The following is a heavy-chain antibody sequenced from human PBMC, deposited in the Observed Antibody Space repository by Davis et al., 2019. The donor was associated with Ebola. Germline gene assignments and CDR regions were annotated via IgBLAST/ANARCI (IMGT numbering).Heavy chain of an antibody. CDR1: GFTFSSYA. CDR3: ARVKGRPYATSGPVDY. CDR2: IYSGGGT. Sequence: GEFLKISCAASGFTFSSYAMSWVRRAPGKVLEWVSIIYSGGGTHYADSVKGRFTISRDNSRNTLSLQMRSLRAEDTAVYYCARVKGRPYATSGPVDYWGQGTLVTVSS. D-gene: IGHD2-8*01. V-gene: IGHV3-53*01. J-gene: IGHJ4*02.